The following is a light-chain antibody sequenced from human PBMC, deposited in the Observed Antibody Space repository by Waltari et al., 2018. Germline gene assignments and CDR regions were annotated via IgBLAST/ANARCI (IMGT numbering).Light chain of an antibody. CDR1: QSVSSS. CDR3: QQISNWPLT. V-gene: IGKV3D-15*01. J-gene: IGKJ4*01. CDR2: GAS. Sequence: EIVMTQSPATLSLSPGERATLSCRASQSVSSSLAWYQQKPGQAPRLLIYGASSRATGIPDRFSGSGSGTDFTLTSSSLEPEDGAVYYCQQISNWPLTFGGGTKVEIK.